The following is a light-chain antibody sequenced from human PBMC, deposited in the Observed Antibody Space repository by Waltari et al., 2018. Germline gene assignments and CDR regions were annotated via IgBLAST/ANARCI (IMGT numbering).Light chain of an antibody. Sequence: SYDLTQAPSVSVSPGQTPSISCSGDSSGEKYASWYQQKPDQSPLPVIYQDIKRPSGIPERFSGSKSGNTATLTITGTQAMDEADYYCQALGSGLCVFGGGTKLTVL. J-gene: IGLJ3*02. CDR3: QALGSGLCV. V-gene: IGLV3-1*01. CDR2: QDI. CDR1: SSGEKY.